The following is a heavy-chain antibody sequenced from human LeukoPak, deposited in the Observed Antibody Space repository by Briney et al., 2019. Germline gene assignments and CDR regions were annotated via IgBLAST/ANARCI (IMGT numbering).Heavy chain of an antibody. CDR1: GFTFSNYG. CDR3: AKESATKYYFDY. Sequence: PGRSLRLSCAASGFTFSNYGMHWVRQAPGKGLEWVAVIWYDGSNKYYADSVKGRFTISRDNSKNTLYLQMNSLRAEDTAVYYCAKESATKYYFDYWGQGTLVTVSS. D-gene: IGHD5-24*01. CDR2: IWYDGSNK. J-gene: IGHJ4*02. V-gene: IGHV3-33*06.